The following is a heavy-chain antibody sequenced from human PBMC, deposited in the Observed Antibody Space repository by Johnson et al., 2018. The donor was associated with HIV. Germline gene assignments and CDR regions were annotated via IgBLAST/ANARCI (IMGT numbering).Heavy chain of an antibody. V-gene: IGHV3-30*04. CDR3: ARDGIGRGIVGANDAFDI. CDR1: GFTYSSYA. Sequence: QVQLVESGGGVVQPGRSLRLSCVVSGFTYSSYAMHWVRQAPGKGLEWVAFIRYDGSNKYYADSVKGRFTISRDNYKNTLYLQMNSLRAEDTAVYYCARDGIGRGIVGANDAFDIWGQGTMVTVSS. D-gene: IGHD1-26*01. J-gene: IGHJ3*02. CDR2: IRYDGSNK.